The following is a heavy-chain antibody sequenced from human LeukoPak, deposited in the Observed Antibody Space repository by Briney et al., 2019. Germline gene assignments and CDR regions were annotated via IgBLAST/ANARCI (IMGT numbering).Heavy chain of an antibody. V-gene: IGHV4-4*07. CDR1: GGSISSYY. J-gene: IGHJ4*02. CDR3: ARLRFYGSGSPKGEFDY. D-gene: IGHD3-10*01. Sequence: PSETLSLTCTVSGGSISSYYWSWIRQPAGKGLEWIGRIYTSGSTNYNPSLKIRVTMSVDTSKNQFSLKLSSVTAADTAVYYCARLRFYGSGSPKGEFDYWGQGTLVTVSS. CDR2: IYTSGST.